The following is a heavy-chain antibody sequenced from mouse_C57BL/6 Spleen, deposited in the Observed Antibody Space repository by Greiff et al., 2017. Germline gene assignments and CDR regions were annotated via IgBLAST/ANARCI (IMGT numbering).Heavy chain of an antibody. J-gene: IGHJ2*01. V-gene: IGHV1-80*01. CDR2: IYPGDGDT. Sequence: VHLVESGAELVKPGASVKISCKASGYAFSSYWMNWVKQRPGKGLEWIGHIYPGDGDTNYNGKFKGKATLTADKPSSTAYMQLSSLTSEDSAVYFCARGKITTVVATDYFDYWGQGTTLTVSS. CDR3: ARGKITTVVATDYFDY. D-gene: IGHD1-1*01. CDR1: GYAFSSYW.